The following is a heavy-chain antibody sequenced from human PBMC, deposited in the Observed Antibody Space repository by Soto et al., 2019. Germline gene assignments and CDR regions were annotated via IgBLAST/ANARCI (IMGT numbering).Heavy chain of an antibody. D-gene: IGHD3-10*01. CDR1: GFTFSSYG. CDR2: IWYDGSNK. V-gene: IGHV3-33*01. CDR3: ARDYMPMVRGVIIMDFDY. J-gene: IGHJ4*02. Sequence: QVQLVESGGGVVQPGRSLRLSCAASGFTFSSYGMHWVRQAPGKGLEWVAVIWYDGSNKYYADSVKGRFTISRDNSKNTLYLQMNSLRAEDTAVYYCARDYMPMVRGVIIMDFDYWGQGTLVTVSS.